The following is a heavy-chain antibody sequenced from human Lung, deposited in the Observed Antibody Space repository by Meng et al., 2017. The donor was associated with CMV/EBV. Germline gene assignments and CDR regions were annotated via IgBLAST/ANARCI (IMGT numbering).Heavy chain of an antibody. V-gene: IGHV1-18*01. J-gene: IGHJ4*02. D-gene: IGHD1-26*01. CDR1: GYTFAAYG. Sequence: VSCRASGYTFAAYGISWVRQAPGQGLEWMGWINPYSGSTNYAQNLQDTVTMTTDTSTSTAYMELRSLRSDDTAVYYCARDEGATPFDYWGQGTLVTVSS. CDR3: ARDEGATPFDY. CDR2: INPYSGST.